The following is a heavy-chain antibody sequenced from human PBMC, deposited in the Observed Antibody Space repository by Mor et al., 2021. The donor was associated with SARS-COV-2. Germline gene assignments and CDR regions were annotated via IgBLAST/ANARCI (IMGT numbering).Heavy chain of an antibody. J-gene: IGHJ4*02. CDR3: AKDSSCGPLDF. V-gene: IGHV1-69*01. Sequence: IIPIFGTAKYEQKFQGRVTITADESTSTAYMELSSLRSVDTAVYYCAKDSSCGPLDFWGQGSLVTVSS. D-gene: IGHD2-21*01. CDR2: IIPIFGTA.